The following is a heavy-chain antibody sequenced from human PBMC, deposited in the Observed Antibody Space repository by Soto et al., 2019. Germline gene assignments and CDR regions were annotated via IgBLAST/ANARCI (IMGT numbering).Heavy chain of an antibody. V-gene: IGHV3-66*04. J-gene: IGHJ4*02. CDR1: GFTVSSNY. CDR2: IYSGGST. Sequence: GGSLRLSCAASGFTVSSNYMSWVRQAPGKGLEWVSVIYSGGSTYYADSVKGRFTISRDNSKNTLYLQMNSLRAEDTAVYYCASHPTLRFVTRIYWGQGTLVTVSS. D-gene: IGHD4-17*01. CDR3: ASHPTLRFVTRIY.